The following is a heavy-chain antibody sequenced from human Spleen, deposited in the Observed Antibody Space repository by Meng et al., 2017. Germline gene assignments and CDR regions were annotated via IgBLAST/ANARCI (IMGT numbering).Heavy chain of an antibody. J-gene: IGHJ2*01. D-gene: IGHD3-22*01. V-gene: IGHV4-31*01. Sequence: QGQCQGSGPGLVKPSQTLSLTCTVSGGSISSGGYYWSWIRQHPGKGLEWIGYIYYSGSPYYTPSLKNLVTISVDTSKNQFSLKLSSVTAADTAVYYCARGYYDSSGYYHYWYFDLWGRGTLVTVSS. CDR1: GGSISSGGYY. CDR3: ARGYYDSSGYYHYWYFDL. CDR2: IYYSGSP.